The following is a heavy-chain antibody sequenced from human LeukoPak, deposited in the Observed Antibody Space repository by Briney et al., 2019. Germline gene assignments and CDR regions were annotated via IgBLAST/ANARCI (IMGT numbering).Heavy chain of an antibody. Sequence: SETLSLTCAVYGGSFSGYYWSWIRQPPGKGLEWIGEINHSGSTNYNPSLKSRVTISVDTSKNQFSLKLSSVTAADTAVYYCARGGGGYSYGNDYWGQGTLVTVSS. CDR2: INHSGST. CDR1: GGSFSGYY. CDR3: ARGGGGYSYGNDY. V-gene: IGHV4-34*01. J-gene: IGHJ4*02. D-gene: IGHD5-18*01.